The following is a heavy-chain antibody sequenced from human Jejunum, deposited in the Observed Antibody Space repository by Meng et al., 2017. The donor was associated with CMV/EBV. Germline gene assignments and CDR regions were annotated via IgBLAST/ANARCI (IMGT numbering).Heavy chain of an antibody. D-gene: IGHD2-2*02. CDR3: ARGRVSYTTWSPQAF. V-gene: IGHV3-30-3*01. CDR1: GFPFTTYF. Sequence: GFPFTTYFMHWGRQAPGKGLEWVAVISYDGIIEYYTDSVKGRFTISRDNSKNTLYLQMNSLRGDDTAFYYCARGRVSYTTWSPQAFWGQGTLVTVSS. CDR2: ISYDGIIE. J-gene: IGHJ4*02.